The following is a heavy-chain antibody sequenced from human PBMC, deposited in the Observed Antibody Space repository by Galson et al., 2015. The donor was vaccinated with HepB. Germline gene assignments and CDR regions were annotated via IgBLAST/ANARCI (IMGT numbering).Heavy chain of an antibody. J-gene: IGHJ4*02. CDR1: GFSLSTSGMR. CDR3: ARMQPRDGYNMGVDY. D-gene: IGHD5-24*01. Sequence: PALVTPTPTLTLTCSFSGFSLSTSGMRVSWIRQPPGKALEWLARIDWDDTKFYSTSLKTSHTISKDTSKNQVVLTMTNMDPVDTATYYCARMQPRDGYNMGVDYWGQGTLVTGS. CDR2: IDWDDTK. V-gene: IGHV2-70*04.